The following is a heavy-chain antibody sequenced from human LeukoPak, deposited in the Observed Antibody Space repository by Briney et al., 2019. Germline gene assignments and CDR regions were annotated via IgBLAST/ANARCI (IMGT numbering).Heavy chain of an antibody. V-gene: IGHV4-34*01. CDR3: ARDRGCSGGSCYYDY. CDR2: ISHSGST. Sequence: SETLSLTCAVYGGSFSGNYWTWIRQPPGKGLEWIGEISHSGSTNYNPSLKSRVTISVDTSKNQFSLRLSSVTAADTAVYYCARDRGCSGGSCYYDYWGQGTLVTVSS. J-gene: IGHJ4*02. CDR1: GGSFSGNY. D-gene: IGHD2-15*01.